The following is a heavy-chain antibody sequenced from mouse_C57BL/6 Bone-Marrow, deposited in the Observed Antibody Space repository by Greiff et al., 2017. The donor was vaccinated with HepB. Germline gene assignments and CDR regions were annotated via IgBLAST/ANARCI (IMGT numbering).Heavy chain of an antibody. Sequence: QVQLQQPGAELVKPGASVKLSCKASGYTFTSYWMHWVKQRPGQGLEWIGMIHPNSGSTNYNEKFKSKATLTVDKSSSTAYMQLSSLTSEDSAVYDCARPFYYGSSYGDYWGQGTTLTVSS. J-gene: IGHJ2*01. V-gene: IGHV1-64*01. CDR1: GYTFTSYW. D-gene: IGHD1-1*01. CDR3: ARPFYYGSSYGDY. CDR2: IHPNSGST.